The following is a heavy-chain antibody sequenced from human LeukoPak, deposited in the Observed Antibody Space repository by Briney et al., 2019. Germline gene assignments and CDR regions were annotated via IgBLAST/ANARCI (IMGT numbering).Heavy chain of an antibody. Sequence: PGGSLRLSCTASGFTFSNARMSWVRQAPGKGLEWVGRIKSKTDGGTTDYAAPVKGRFTISRDDSKNTLYLQMNSLKTEDTAVYHCTTVTPPHVVVVAETIFDYWGQGTLVTVSS. CDR3: TTVTPPHVVVVAETIFDY. D-gene: IGHD2-15*01. CDR1: GFTFSNAR. CDR2: IKSKTDGGTT. J-gene: IGHJ4*02. V-gene: IGHV3-15*01.